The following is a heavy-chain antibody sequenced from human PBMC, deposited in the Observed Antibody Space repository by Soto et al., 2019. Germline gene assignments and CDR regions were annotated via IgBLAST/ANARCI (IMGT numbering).Heavy chain of an antibody. CDR2: IDPSDSYI. Sequence: GESLKISCKGSGYSFTSSWITWVRQMPGKGLEWMGRIDPSDSYITYSPSFQGHVTFSADKSISTAYLQWSSLKASDTAIYYCARHEPLKSGTSSYWGQGTLVTVSS. D-gene: IGHD2-8*01. V-gene: IGHV5-10-1*01. J-gene: IGHJ4*01. CDR3: ARHEPLKSGTSSY. CDR1: GYSFTSSW.